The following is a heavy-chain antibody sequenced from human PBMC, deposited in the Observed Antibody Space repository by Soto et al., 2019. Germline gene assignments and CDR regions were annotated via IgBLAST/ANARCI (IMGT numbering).Heavy chain of an antibody. D-gene: IGHD5-18*01. J-gene: IGHJ4*02. CDR1: GFTFSTYW. CDR3: ARDRAMDDY. CDR2: INQDGSAI. Sequence: EVQLVESGGGLVQPGGSLRLSCAASGFTFSTYWMNWVRQAPGKGLAWVANINQDGSAINYVDSVRGRFTISRDNAKNSLYLQMNSLRADDTALYYCARDRAMDDYWGQGTLVTVSS. V-gene: IGHV3-7*05.